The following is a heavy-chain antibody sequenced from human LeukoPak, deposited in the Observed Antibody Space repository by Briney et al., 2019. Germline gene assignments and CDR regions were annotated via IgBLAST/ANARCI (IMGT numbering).Heavy chain of an antibody. Sequence: GGSLRLSCAASGFTFYDYAMHWVRHAPGKGLEWGSGISWNSGSIGYADSVKGRFTISRDNAKNSLYLQMNSLRAEDTALYYCAKDMGYAFKKDGMDVWGQGTTVTVSS. CDR3: AKDMGYAFKKDGMDV. V-gene: IGHV3-9*01. CDR2: ISWNSGSI. J-gene: IGHJ6*02. D-gene: IGHD3-3*02. CDR1: GFTFYDYA.